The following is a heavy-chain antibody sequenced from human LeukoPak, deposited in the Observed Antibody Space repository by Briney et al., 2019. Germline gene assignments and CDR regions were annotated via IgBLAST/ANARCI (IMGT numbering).Heavy chain of an antibody. CDR2: IRSKAYGGTT. Sequence: GGSLRLSCTASGFTFGDYAMSWFRQAPGKGLEWVGFIRSKAYGGTTEYAASVKGRFTISRDDSKSIAHLQMNSLKTEDTAVYYCTRVEESGSWPGFDYWGQGTLVTVSS. J-gene: IGHJ4*02. V-gene: IGHV3-49*03. D-gene: IGHD6-13*01. CDR1: GFTFGDYA. CDR3: TRVEESGSWPGFDY.